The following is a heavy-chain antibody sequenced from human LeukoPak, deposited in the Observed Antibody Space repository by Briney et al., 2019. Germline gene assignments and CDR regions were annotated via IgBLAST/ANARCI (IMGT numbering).Heavy chain of an antibody. V-gene: IGHV4-39*07. CDR2: IYYSGST. Sequence: SETLSLTCTVSGGSISSNSYYWGWIRQPPGKRLEWIGSIYYSGSTNYNPSLKSRVTISVDTSKNQFSLKLSSVTAADTAVYYCARVFSYPLRAPFDPWGQGTLVTVSS. D-gene: IGHD3-3*01. CDR1: GGSISSNSYY. CDR3: ARVFSYPLRAPFDP. J-gene: IGHJ5*02.